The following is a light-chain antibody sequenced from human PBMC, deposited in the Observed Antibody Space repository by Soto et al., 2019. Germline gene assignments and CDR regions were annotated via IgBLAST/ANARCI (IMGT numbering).Light chain of an antibody. J-gene: IGKJ5*01. V-gene: IGKV3-11*01. Sequence: EIVLTQSPATLSLSPGERATLSCRASQSVGSYLAWYQQKPGQAPRLLIYDASNRATGIPARFSGSGSGTDFTLTISSLEPEDFAVYYCQQRSNWPPGFGQGTRLEI. CDR3: QQRSNWPPG. CDR1: QSVGSY. CDR2: DAS.